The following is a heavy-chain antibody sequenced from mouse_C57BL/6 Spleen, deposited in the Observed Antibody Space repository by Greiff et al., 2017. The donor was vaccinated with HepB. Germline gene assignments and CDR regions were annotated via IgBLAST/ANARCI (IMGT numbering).Heavy chain of an antibody. Sequence: QVQLQQPGAELVKPGASVKLSCKASGYTFTSYWMHWVKQRPGQGLEWIGMIHPNSGSTNYNENFKSKATLTVDKSSSTAYMQLSSLTSEDSAVYYCARSRYDYGGDYWGQGTTLTVSS. J-gene: IGHJ2*01. V-gene: IGHV1-64*01. CDR3: ARSRYDYGGDY. CDR2: IHPNSGST. CDR1: GYTFTSYW. D-gene: IGHD2-4*01.